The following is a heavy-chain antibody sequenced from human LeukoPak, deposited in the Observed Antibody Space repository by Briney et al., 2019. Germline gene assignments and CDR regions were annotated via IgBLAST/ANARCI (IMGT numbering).Heavy chain of an antibody. V-gene: IGHV4-59*12. CDR3: ARDTGLPPLNGIAYDV. D-gene: IGHD2-15*01. CDR1: GGSISSYY. CDR2: IYYSGST. Sequence: SETLSLTCTVSGGSISSYYWSWIRQPPGKGLEWIGYIYYSGSTYYHPSLKTRPIISLDTSKNHFSLKLKSVTAADTAVYYCARDTGLPPLNGIAYDVWGQGTMVTVSS. J-gene: IGHJ3*01.